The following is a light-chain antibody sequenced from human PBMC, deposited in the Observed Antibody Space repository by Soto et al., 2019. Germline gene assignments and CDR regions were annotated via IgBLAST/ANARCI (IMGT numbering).Light chain of an antibody. J-gene: IGKJ1*01. CDR1: QTVSGAY. CDR3: QQYCSSPET. V-gene: IGKV3-20*01. CDR2: DVS. Sequence: EIVLTQSPGTLSLSPGERATLSCRASQTVSGAYLAWYRQKPGQAPRLLIYDVSRRATGIPDRFSGSGSGTDFTLTVSRLEPEDVEVYYCQQYCSSPETFGQGTKVEIK.